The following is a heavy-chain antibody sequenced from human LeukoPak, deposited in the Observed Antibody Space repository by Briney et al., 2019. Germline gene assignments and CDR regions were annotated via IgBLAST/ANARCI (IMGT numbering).Heavy chain of an antibody. J-gene: IGHJ4*02. D-gene: IGHD2-21*02. CDR3: AKPYCGGDCYSLFDY. V-gene: IGHV3-23*01. CDR1: GFTFSSYA. Sequence: GGSLRLSCAASGFTFSSYAMSWVRQAPGKGLEWVSAISGSGGSTYYADSVKGRFTIPRDNSKNTLYLQMNSLRAEDTAVYYCAKPYCGGDCYSLFDYWGQGTLVTVSS. CDR2: ISGSGGST.